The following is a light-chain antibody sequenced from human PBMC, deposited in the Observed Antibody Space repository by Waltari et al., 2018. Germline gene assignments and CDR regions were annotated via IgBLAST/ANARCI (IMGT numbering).Light chain of an antibody. CDR3: QQYGSSSYT. Sequence: ATPSCRASQNISSDYLAWYQQRPGQAPTLLIYDASRRATGVPDRFSGSGSGTHFTLTISRLEPQDFALYYCQQYGSSSYTFGQGTKVEIK. V-gene: IGKV3-20*01. CDR1: QNISSDY. J-gene: IGKJ2*01. CDR2: DAS.